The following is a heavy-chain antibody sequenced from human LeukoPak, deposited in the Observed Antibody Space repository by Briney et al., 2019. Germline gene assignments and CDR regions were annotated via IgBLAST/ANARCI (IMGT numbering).Heavy chain of an antibody. CDR3: ARGGGYTSSWYLEAFDI. J-gene: IGHJ3*02. CDR1: GFTFSSYG. CDR2: ISNSGNTI. D-gene: IGHD6-13*01. Sequence: PGGSLRLSCAASGFTFSSYGMHWVRQAPGKGLEWVSYISNSGNTIYYPDSVKGRFTISRDNAKNSLYLQMSSLRAEDTAVYYCARGGGYTSSWYLEAFDIWGQGTMVTVSS. V-gene: IGHV3-48*04.